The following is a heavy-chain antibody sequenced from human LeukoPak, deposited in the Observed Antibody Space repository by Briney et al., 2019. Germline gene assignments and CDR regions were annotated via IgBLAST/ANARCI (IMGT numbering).Heavy chain of an antibody. CDR3: AKGQTLAVAGMIY. J-gene: IGHJ4*02. D-gene: IGHD6-19*01. CDR2: ISGSGGST. CDR1: GFTFSSDA. Sequence: AGGSLRLSCAASGFTFSSDAMSWVHQAPGKGLEWVSAISGSGGSTYYADSVKGRFTISRDNSKNTLYLQMNSLRAEDTAVYYCAKGQTLAVAGMIYWGQGTLVTVSS. V-gene: IGHV3-23*01.